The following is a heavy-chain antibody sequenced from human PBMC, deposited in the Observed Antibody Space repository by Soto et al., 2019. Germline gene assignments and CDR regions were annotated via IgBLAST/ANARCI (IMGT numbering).Heavy chain of an antibody. CDR1: GFTFRNYG. V-gene: IGHV3-48*01. CDR2: IGIGSSTK. Sequence: GGSLRLSCPASGFTFRNYGMNWVRQAPGQGLEWVSYIGIGSSTKYYAASVKGRFTISRDNSKNTLYLKMSSLRAGDTAVYYCARVHSSSYHYFGYGGQGTVVTVCS. J-gene: IGHJ4*02. D-gene: IGHD6-13*01. CDR3: ARVHSSSYHYFGY.